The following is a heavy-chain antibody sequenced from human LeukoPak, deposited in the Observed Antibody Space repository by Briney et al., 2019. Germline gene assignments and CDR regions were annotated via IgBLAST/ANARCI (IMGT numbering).Heavy chain of an antibody. D-gene: IGHD3-22*01. CDR1: GFTVSNAW. CDR2: VKSKTDGETT. Sequence: GGSLRLSCAASGFTVSNAWMSWVRQAPGKGLEWVGRVKSKTDGETTDYAAPVKGRFTISRDDSKNTLYLQMNSLKTEDTAVYYCTTVYSDSSGYYFNYCDYWGQGTLVTVST. J-gene: IGHJ4*02. V-gene: IGHV3-15*01. CDR3: TTVYSDSSGYYFNYCDY.